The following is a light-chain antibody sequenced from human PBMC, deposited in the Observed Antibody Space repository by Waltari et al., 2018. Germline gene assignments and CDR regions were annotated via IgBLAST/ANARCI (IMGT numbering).Light chain of an antibody. V-gene: IGKV4-1*01. Sequence: DIVMTQSPDSLAVSLGVRATINCNSSQSVLYSSNNKNYLAWYQQKPGQTPKLLIYWASTRESGVPDRFSGSGSGTDFTLTISSLQAEDVAVYYCQQYYSTPWTFGQGTKVEIK. CDR3: QQYYSTPWT. CDR1: QSVLYSSNNKNY. J-gene: IGKJ1*01. CDR2: WAS.